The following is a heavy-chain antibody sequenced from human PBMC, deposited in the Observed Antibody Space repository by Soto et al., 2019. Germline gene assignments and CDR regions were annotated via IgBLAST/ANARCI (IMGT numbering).Heavy chain of an antibody. CDR2: ISAHNGNT. Sequence: QVQLVQSGAEVKKPGASVKVSCKASGYTFTSYGISWVRRAPGQGLEWMGWISAHNGNTNYAQKFQGRVTMTTDTSTSTAYMELRSLRSDDTAVYYCARWGWNYGGTDYYYGMDVWGQGTTVTVSS. CDR3: ARWGWNYGGTDYYYGMDV. CDR1: GYTFTSYG. D-gene: IGHD1-7*01. V-gene: IGHV1-18*01. J-gene: IGHJ6*02.